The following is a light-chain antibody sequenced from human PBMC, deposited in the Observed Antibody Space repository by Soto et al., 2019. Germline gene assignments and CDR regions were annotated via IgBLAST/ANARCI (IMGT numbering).Light chain of an antibody. V-gene: IGKV3-20*01. CDR2: GTS. CDR3: QQYVSSPLT. CDR1: QSVNSRY. J-gene: IGKJ4*01. Sequence: EIVLTQPPGTLSFSPGERATLSCRASQSVNSRYLAWYQQKPGQAPNLLIYGTSSRATGIPDRFSGSGSGTDFTLTISRLEPEDFAVYYCQQYVSSPLTFGGGTKVDIK.